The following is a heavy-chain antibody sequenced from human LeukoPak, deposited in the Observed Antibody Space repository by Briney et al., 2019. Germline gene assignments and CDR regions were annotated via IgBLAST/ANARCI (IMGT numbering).Heavy chain of an antibody. Sequence: GGSLRLSCEASGFTVSSNYMSWVRQAPGKGLEWVSVIYSGGSTYYADSVKGRFTISRDNSKNTLYLQMNSLRAEDTALYYCARGKPVTGTPDYYSYGMDVWGQGTMVTVSS. V-gene: IGHV3-53*01. D-gene: IGHD1-20*01. CDR1: GFTVSSNY. CDR3: ARGKPVTGTPDYYSYGMDV. CDR2: IYSGGST. J-gene: IGHJ6*02.